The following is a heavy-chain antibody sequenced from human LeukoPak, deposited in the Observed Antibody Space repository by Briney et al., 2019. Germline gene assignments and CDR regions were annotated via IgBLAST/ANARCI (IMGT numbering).Heavy chain of an antibody. Sequence: GGSLRLSCAASGFTFNNYAMSWVRQAPGKGLEWVSVISGSGGSTYYADSVKGRFTISRDNSKNTLYLQLNSLRAEDTAVYYCARLNGGNWGQGTLVTVSS. J-gene: IGHJ4*02. CDR3: ARLNGGN. CDR1: GFTFNNYA. CDR2: ISGSGGST. V-gene: IGHV3-23*01. D-gene: IGHD3-16*01.